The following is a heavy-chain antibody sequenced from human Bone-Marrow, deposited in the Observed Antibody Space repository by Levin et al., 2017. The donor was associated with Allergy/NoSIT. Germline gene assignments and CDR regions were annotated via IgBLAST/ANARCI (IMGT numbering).Heavy chain of an antibody. J-gene: IGHJ4*02. CDR3: GRGPEGILLGLDN. D-gene: IGHD2-8*02. V-gene: IGHV5-51*01. CDR2: IYPGDFDT. CDR1: RDTFTSRW. Sequence: KVSCKASRDTFTSRWFGWVRQTPEKGLEWVGIIYPGDFDTRYSPSFQGHVTISVDRSISTVFLQWSSLMASDTAMYFCGRGPEGILLGLDNWGQGTMVNVSS.